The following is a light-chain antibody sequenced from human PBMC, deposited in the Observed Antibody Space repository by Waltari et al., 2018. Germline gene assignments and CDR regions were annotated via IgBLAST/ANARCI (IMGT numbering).Light chain of an antibody. Sequence: QSVLTQPPSASGTPGQRVTISCSGSSSHIGSNPVNWYQQLPGTAPKLLSYRNNQRPSGVPDRFSGSKSGTSASLAISGLQSEDEADYYCAAWDDSLNGVVFGGGTKLTVL. V-gene: IGLV1-44*01. CDR1: SSHIGSNP. J-gene: IGLJ2*01. CDR3: AAWDDSLNGVV. CDR2: RNN.